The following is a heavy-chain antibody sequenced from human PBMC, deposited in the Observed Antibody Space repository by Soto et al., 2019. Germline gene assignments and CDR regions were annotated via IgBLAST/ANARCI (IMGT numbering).Heavy chain of an antibody. J-gene: IGHJ4*02. Sequence: QVPLVQSGAEVKKPGSSVKVSCKASGGIFSTYTISWLRQAPGQGLEWMGGIIPIFGTPNYAQRFQGRVTITADDSTSTAYMELSRLRSEDTAVYYCARDRDDYGSGNYYNRIDFWGQGTLVTVSS. CDR2: IIPIFGTP. CDR1: GGIFSTYT. V-gene: IGHV1-69*01. CDR3: ARDRDDYGSGNYYNRIDF. D-gene: IGHD3-10*01.